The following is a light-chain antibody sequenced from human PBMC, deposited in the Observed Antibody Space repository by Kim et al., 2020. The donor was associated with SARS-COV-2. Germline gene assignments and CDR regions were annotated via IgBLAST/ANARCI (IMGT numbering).Light chain of an antibody. J-gene: IGLJ3*02. Sequence: QAGLTQPPSVSKGLRQTATLTCTGNSNNIGIEGAAWLQQHQGHPPKLLSYRNYNRPSGISERFSASRSGNTASLTISGLQPEDEADYYCSAWDTSLSAWVFGGGTQLTVL. CDR3: SAWDTSLSAWV. V-gene: IGLV10-54*01. CDR2: RNY. CDR1: SNNIGIEG.